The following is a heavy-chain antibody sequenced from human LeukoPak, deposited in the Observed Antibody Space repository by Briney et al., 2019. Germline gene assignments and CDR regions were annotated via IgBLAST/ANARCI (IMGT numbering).Heavy chain of an antibody. Sequence: GASVKVSCKASGYTITGYYMHWVRQAPGQGLEWMGRINPNSGGSDSAQKLQGRVTMTTDTSTSTAYMELRSLRSDDTAVYYCARWTGELDYWGQGTLVTVSS. D-gene: IGHD3/OR15-3a*01. J-gene: IGHJ4*02. V-gene: IGHV1-2*06. CDR1: GYTITGYY. CDR2: INPNSGGS. CDR3: ARWTGELDY.